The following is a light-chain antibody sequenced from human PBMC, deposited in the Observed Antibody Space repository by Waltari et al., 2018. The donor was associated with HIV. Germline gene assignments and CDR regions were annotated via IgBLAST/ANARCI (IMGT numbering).Light chain of an antibody. J-gene: IGLJ1*01. CDR2: YDS. CDR1: DVGSKS. Sequence: SYVLTQPPSVSVAPGETARITCGGSDVGSKSVQWYQQKPGQAPMLVIFYDSDRSSEIPDRFSGFVSGNTATLTISGVEAGDEADYYCQVWDRNSNHYVFGSGTKVTVL. V-gene: IGLV3-21*04. CDR3: QVWDRNSNHYV.